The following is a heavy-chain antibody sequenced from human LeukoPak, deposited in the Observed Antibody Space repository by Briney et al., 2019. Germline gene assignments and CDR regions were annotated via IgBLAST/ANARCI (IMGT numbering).Heavy chain of an antibody. CDR1: GFTFSSYS. Sequence: GGSLRLSCAASGFTFSSYSMNWVRQAPGKGLEWVSYISSSSSTIYYAASVKGPFTISRDNAKNSLYLQMNSLRAEDTAVYYCARDLHGSYGTAYWGQGTLVTVSS. CDR2: ISSSSSTI. J-gene: IGHJ4*02. V-gene: IGHV3-48*04. D-gene: IGHD2-15*01. CDR3: ARDLHGSYGTAY.